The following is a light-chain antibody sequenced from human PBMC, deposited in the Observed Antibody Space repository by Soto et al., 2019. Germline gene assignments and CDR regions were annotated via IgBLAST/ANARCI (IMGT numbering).Light chain of an antibody. CDR3: QHYGSSPPIT. CDR2: DAS. CDR1: QSVRGTS. Sequence: VVQQSPGTLSFSPGASATLSCRASQSVRGTSLAWYQQKPGQAPRLLIYDASSRATGIPDRFSGGGSGTDFTLTISRLEPEDFAVYYCQHYGSSPPITFGQGTRLEIK. V-gene: IGKV3-20*01. J-gene: IGKJ5*01.